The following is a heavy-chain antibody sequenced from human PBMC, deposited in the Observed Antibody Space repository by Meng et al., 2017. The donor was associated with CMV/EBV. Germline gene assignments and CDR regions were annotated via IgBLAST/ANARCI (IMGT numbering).Heavy chain of an antibody. CDR1: GFTFSSYG. J-gene: IGHJ4*02. D-gene: IGHD4-23*01. CDR2: IRYDGSNK. V-gene: IGHV3-30*02. CDR3: AKAVASY. Sequence: GESLKISCAASGFTFSSYGMHWVRQAPGKGLEWVAFIRYDGSNKYYAGSVKGRFTISRDNSKNTLYLQMNSLRAEDTAVYYCAKAVASYWGQGTLVTVSS.